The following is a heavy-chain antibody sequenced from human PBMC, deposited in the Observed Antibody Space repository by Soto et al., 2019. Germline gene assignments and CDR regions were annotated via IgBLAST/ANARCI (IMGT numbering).Heavy chain of an antibody. CDR1: GYTFTGYY. CDR3: ARGIAAPPTSYYYYYMDV. Sequence: QVQLVQSGAEVEKPGASVKVSCKASGYTFTGYYMHWVRRAPGQGLEWMGWINPNSGGTNYAQKFQGWVTMTRDTSISTAYMELSRLRSDDTAVYYCARGIAAPPTSYYYYYMDVWGKGTTVTVSS. CDR2: INPNSGGT. V-gene: IGHV1-2*04. J-gene: IGHJ6*03. D-gene: IGHD6-6*01.